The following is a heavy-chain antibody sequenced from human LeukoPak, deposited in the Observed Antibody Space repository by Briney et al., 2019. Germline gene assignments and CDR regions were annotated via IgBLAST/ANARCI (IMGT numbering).Heavy chain of an antibody. D-gene: IGHD1-26*01. CDR3: ARHPSIQLIVGATQGGPWYFDY. CDR2: SYYSGST. Sequence: SETLSLTCTVSGGSMSSYYWSWIRQPPGKGLEWIGYSYYSGSTNYNPSLKSRVTISVDTSKNQFSLTLSSVTAADTAVYYCARHPSIQLIVGATQGGPWYFDYWGQGTLVTVSS. V-gene: IGHV4-59*08. J-gene: IGHJ4*02. CDR1: GGSMSSYY.